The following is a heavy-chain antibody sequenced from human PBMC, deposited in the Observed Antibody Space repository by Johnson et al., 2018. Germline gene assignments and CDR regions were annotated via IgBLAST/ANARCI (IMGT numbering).Heavy chain of an antibody. D-gene: IGHD6-19*01. V-gene: IGHV4-59*12. CDR2: IYYNGGT. Sequence: QVQLQESGPGLVKPSETLSLTCTVSGDSISSYYWSWIRQPPGKGLEWIAYIYYNGGTSSNPSPKSRVPISVDTSKNQFTRRLHPVTAGDTAVYYCETGIAVAGPEYFPHGGQGTLVTVSS. J-gene: IGHJ1*01. CDR1: GDSISSYY. CDR3: ETGIAVAGPEYFPH.